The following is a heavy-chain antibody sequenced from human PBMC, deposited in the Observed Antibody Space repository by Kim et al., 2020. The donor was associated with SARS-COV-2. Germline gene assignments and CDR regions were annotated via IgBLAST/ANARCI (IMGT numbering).Heavy chain of an antibody. CDR3: ARSPRRTGSGSYSHY. J-gene: IGHJ4*02. Sequence: SETLSLTCAVYGGSFSGYYWSWIRQPPGKGLEWIGEINHSGSTNYNPSLKSRVTISVDTSKNQFSLKLSSVTAADTAVYYCARSPRRTGSGSYSHYWGQGTLVTVSS. CDR2: INHSGST. D-gene: IGHD3-10*01. CDR1: GGSFSGYY. V-gene: IGHV4-34*01.